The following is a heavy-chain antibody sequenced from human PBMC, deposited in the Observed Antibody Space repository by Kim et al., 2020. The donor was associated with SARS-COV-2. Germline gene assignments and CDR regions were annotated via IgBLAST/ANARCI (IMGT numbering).Heavy chain of an antibody. CDR2: ISYNGYNE. CDR3: ARDSRTMYTTTWYAFDI. V-gene: IGHV3-30*04. D-gene: IGHD2-2*01. Sequence: GGSLRLSCAASGFTFSIYAMHWVRQAPGKGLEWVAVISYNGYNEFYPDSVKGRFTISRDNSNHTLYLQMNSLRTEDTAVYYCARDSRTMYTTTWYAFDIWGRGTMVTVSS. CDR1: GFTFSIYA. J-gene: IGHJ3*02.